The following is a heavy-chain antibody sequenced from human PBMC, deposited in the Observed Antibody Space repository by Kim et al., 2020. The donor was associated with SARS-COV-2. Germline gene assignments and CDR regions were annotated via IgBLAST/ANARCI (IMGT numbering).Heavy chain of an antibody. V-gene: IGHV1-3*01. Sequence: AQKFQGRVTITRDTSASTAYMELSSLRSEDTAVYYCARDEIAAAGTGDYWGQGTLVTVSS. D-gene: IGHD6-13*01. J-gene: IGHJ4*02. CDR3: ARDEIAAAGTGDY.